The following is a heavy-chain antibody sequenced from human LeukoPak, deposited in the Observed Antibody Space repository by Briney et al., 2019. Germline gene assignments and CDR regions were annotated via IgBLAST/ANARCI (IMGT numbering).Heavy chain of an antibody. V-gene: IGHV1-69*13. J-gene: IGHJ4*02. CDR1: GGTFSSYA. CDR2: IIPIFGTA. D-gene: IGHD3-10*01. Sequence: ASVKVSWKASGGTFSSYAISWVRQAPGQGLEWMGGIIPIFGTANYAQKFQGRVTITADESTSTAYMELSSLRSEDTAVYYCATTDGSGSYGTYYFDYWGQGTLVTVSS. CDR3: ATTDGSGSYGTYYFDY.